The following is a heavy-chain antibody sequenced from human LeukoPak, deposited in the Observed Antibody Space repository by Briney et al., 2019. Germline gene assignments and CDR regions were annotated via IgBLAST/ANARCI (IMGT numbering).Heavy chain of an antibody. CDR3: ARGITFGGVIVKDNWFDP. V-gene: IGHV4-30-2*01. CDR1: GGSISSGGYS. CDR2: IYHSGST. J-gene: IGHJ5*02. D-gene: IGHD3-16*02. Sequence: SETLSLTCAVSGGSISSGGYSWSWIRQPPGKGLEWIGYIYHSGSTYYNTSLKSRVTISVDRSKNQFSLKLSSVTAADTAVYYCARGITFGGVIVKDNWFDPWGQGTLVTVSS.